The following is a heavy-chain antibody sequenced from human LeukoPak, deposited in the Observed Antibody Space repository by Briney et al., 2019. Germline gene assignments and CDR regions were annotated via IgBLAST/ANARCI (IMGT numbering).Heavy chain of an antibody. D-gene: IGHD2-2*01. V-gene: IGHV1-18*01. Sequence: ASVKVSCKASGYTFTNYGISWVRQAPGQGLEWMGWISAYNGNTNYAQELQGRVTMTTDTCTSTAYMELRSLRSDDTAVYYCARDHCSSTSCYYDNWFDPWGQGTLVTVSS. CDR3: ARDHCSSTSCYYDNWFDP. CDR2: ISAYNGNT. J-gene: IGHJ5*02. CDR1: GYTFTNYG.